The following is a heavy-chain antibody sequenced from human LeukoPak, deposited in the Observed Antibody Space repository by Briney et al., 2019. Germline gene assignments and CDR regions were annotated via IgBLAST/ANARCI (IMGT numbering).Heavy chain of an antibody. CDR3: ARDAFGGVIVPDPFDY. D-gene: IGHD3-16*02. J-gene: IGHJ4*02. Sequence: PSETLSLTCTVSGGSISSYYWSWIRQPPGKGLEWIGYIYYSGSTNYNPSLKSRVTISVDTSKNQFSLKLSSVTAADTAVYYCARDAFGGVIVPDPFDYWGQGTLVTVSS. V-gene: IGHV4-59*12. CDR1: GGSISSYY. CDR2: IYYSGST.